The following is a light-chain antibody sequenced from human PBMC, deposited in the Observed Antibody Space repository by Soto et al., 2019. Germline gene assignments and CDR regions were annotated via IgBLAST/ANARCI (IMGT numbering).Light chain of an antibody. J-gene: IGKJ4*01. CDR1: QSISTY. CDR2: AAS. Sequence: DIQMTQSPSSLSASVGDRVTITCRASQSISTYLNWYQQKPGKAPNLLIIAASSLQSGVPSRFSGSGSGTDFTLTIGGLQPDDFASYYCQQSFTTRPTFGGGTKVEIK. V-gene: IGKV1-39*01. CDR3: QQSFTTRPT.